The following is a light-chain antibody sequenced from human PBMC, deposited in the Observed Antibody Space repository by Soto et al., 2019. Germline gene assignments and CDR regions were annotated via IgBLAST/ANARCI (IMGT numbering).Light chain of an antibody. Sequence: QSALTQPPSASGSPGQSVTISCTGTSSDVGGYNYVSWYQQHPGQAPKLMIYEVSKRPSGVPDRFSGSKSGNTASLIVSGLQAEDEADYYCSSYAGSNNYVFGTGTKVTVL. CDR3: SSYAGSNNYV. V-gene: IGLV2-8*01. J-gene: IGLJ1*01. CDR1: SSDVGGYNY. CDR2: EVS.